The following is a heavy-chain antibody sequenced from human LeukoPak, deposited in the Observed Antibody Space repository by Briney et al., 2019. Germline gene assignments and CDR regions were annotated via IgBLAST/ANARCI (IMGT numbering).Heavy chain of an antibody. CDR1: GFTFDDYA. CDR2: ISLNSGSI. D-gene: IGHD6-13*01. CDR3: AKDSAWGSSSWYGGFDY. V-gene: IGHV3-9*03. Sequence: GRSLRLSCAASGFTFDDYAMHWVRQAPGKDLGSVSGISLNSGSIGYADSVKGRFTISRDNAKNSLYLQMNSLRAEDLALYYCAKDSAWGSSSWYGGFDYWGQGTLVTVSS. J-gene: IGHJ4*02.